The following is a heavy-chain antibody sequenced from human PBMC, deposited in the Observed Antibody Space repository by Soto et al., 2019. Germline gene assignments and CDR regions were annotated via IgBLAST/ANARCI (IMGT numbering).Heavy chain of an antibody. CDR3: ASQTKTSDAFDI. Sequence: LQLQESGSGLLKPSQTLSLTCAVSGDSIISGAYSWSWIRQAPGKGLEWIGYIYLGGRTYYNPSLRGRVTISVARSNNHFSLNLSSVTAADTAIYFCASQTKTSDAFDIWGQGTLVTVSS. CDR1: GDSIISGAYS. J-gene: IGHJ3*02. V-gene: IGHV4-30-2*01. CDR2: IYLGGRT.